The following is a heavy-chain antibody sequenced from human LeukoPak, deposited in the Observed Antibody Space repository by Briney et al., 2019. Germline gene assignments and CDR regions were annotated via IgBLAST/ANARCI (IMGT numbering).Heavy chain of an antibody. CDR2: NSGSGGST. J-gene: IGHJ4*02. CDR1: GFTFSSYA. CDR3: ASYMVRGALFDY. Sequence: GGSLRLSCAASGFTFSSYAMSWVRQASGKGLECVSANSGSGGSTYYADSVKGRFTISRDNSKNTLYLQMNSLRAEDTAVYYCASYMVRGALFDYWGQGTLVTVSS. D-gene: IGHD3-10*01. V-gene: IGHV3-23*01.